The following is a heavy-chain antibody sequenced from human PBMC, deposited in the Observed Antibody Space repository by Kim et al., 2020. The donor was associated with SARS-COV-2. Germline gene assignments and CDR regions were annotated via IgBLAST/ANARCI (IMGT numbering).Heavy chain of an antibody. CDR3: ASSYYYGSGSYLSHFDY. Sequence: LTSRVTISVDTYKNQFSLKLSSVTAADTAVYYCASSYYYGSGSYLSHFDYWGQGTLVTVSS. D-gene: IGHD3-10*01. J-gene: IGHJ4*02. V-gene: IGHV4-59*01.